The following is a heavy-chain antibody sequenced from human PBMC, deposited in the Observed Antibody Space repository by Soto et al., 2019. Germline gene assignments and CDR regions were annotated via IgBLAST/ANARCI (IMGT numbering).Heavy chain of an antibody. CDR2: ISGSGGST. CDR1: GFTFSSYA. V-gene: IGHV3-23*01. J-gene: IGHJ6*03. CDR3: AKEEDGDYPYYYYYYMDV. Sequence: GGSLRLSCAASGFTFSSYAMSWVRQAPGKGLEWVSAISGSGGSTYYADSVKGRFTISRDNSKNTLYLQMNSLRAEDTAVYYCAKEEDGDYPYYYYYYMDVWGKGTTVTVSS. D-gene: IGHD4-17*01.